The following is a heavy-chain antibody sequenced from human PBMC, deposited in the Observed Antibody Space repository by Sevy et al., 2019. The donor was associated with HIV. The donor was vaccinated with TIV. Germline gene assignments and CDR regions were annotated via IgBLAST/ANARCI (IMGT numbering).Heavy chain of an antibody. Sequence: ASVKVSCKTSGYTFTSYDVNWVRQATGQGLEWMGWMNPNSGNTGYAQNFQGRVNMTRNTSIGTAYMELSSLRSEDTAVYYCTRAPSGSSRWAFDMWGQGTMVTVSS. D-gene: IGHD3-10*01. CDR2: MNPNSGNT. V-gene: IGHV1-8*01. J-gene: IGHJ3*02. CDR3: TRAPSGSSRWAFDM. CDR1: GYTFTSYD.